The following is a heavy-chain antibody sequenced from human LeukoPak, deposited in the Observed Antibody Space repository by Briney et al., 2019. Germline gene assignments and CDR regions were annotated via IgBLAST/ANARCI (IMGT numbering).Heavy chain of an antibody. V-gene: IGHV3-11*01. CDR1: GFTFSDYY. Sequence: GSLRLSCAASGFTFSDYYMSWIRQAPGKALEWVSYVISGSSTIYYADSVKGRFTVSRDNGKRSLYLHMNSLRAEDTAVYYCAKSGYNRFDYWGQGTLVTVSS. CDR3: AKSGYNRFDY. D-gene: IGHD5-24*01. J-gene: IGHJ4*02. CDR2: VISGSSTI.